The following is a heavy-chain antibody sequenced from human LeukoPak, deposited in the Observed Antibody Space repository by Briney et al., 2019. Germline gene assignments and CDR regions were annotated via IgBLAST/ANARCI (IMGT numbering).Heavy chain of an antibody. CDR3: ARAAATVISGWFDP. J-gene: IGHJ5*02. D-gene: IGHD4-17*01. V-gene: IGHV4-59*01. CDR2: IYYSGST. Sequence: SETLSLTCTVSGGSISSYYWSWIRQPPGKGLEWIGYIYYSGSTNYNPSLKSRVTISVDTPKNQFSLKLSSVTAADTAVYYCARAAATVISGWFDPWGQGTLVTVSS. CDR1: GGSISSYY.